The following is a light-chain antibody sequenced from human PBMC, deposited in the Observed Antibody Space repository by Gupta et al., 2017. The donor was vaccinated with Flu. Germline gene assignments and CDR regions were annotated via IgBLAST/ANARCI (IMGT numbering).Light chain of an antibody. Sequence: ATLSVSPGERATLSCRASQSVNSNLAWYQQKPGQAPRLLFYGAATRATGIPARFSGRGSGTEFTLTISSLQSEDVAIYYCQQYDNWPPITFGQGTRVEIK. CDR1: QSVNSN. V-gene: IGKV3-15*01. J-gene: IGKJ5*01. CDR2: GAA. CDR3: QQYDNWPPIT.